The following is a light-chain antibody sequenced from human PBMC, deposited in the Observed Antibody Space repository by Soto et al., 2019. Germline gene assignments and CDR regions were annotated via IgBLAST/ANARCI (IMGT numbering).Light chain of an antibody. CDR1: QSISSN. J-gene: IGKJ4*01. CDR2: GAS. Sequence: IVMTQSPVTLSVSPGERATLSCRASQSISSNLAWYQQKPGRAPRLLIHGASTRATGIPARFSGSGSGTEFSLTISSLQSEDFADYYCQQYNNWPLTFGGGTKVGIK. CDR3: QQYNNWPLT. V-gene: IGKV3-15*01.